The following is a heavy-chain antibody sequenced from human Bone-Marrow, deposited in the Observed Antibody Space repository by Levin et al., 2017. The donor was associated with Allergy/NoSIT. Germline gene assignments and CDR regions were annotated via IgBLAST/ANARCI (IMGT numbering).Heavy chain of an antibody. J-gene: IGHJ4*02. V-gene: IGHV3-15*01. D-gene: IGHD4-11*01. CDR1: EFTFTNAW. Sequence: LSLTCAASEFTFTNAWMNWVRQAPGKGLEWVGRIKSKTDGGTTDYAAPVKGRSTIARDDSKNTLFQQTNSLKSEETAVYYGTSDSNNGLWGQGTLVTVSS. CDR3: TSDSNNGL. CDR2: IKSKTDGGTT.